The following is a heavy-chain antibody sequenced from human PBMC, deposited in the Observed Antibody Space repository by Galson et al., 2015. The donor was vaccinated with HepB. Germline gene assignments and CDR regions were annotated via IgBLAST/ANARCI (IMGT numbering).Heavy chain of an antibody. CDR2: IWYDGSNK. V-gene: IGHV3-33*01. CDR3: ARDEGTGRYYDFWSGTFDP. J-gene: IGHJ5*02. Sequence: SLRLSCAASGFTFSSYGMHWVRQAPGKGLEWVAVIWYDGSNKYYADSVKGRFTISRDNSKNTLYLQMNSLRAEDTAVYYCARDEGTGRYYDFWSGTFDPWGQGTLVTVSS. D-gene: IGHD3-3*01. CDR1: GFTFSSYG.